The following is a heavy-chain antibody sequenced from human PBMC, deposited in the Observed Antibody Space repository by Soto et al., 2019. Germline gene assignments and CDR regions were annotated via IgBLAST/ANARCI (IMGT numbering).Heavy chain of an antibody. J-gene: IGHJ4*02. CDR3: ARSYDFWSGYYPTR. D-gene: IGHD3-3*01. CDR2: IYYSGST. Sequence: SETLSLTCTVSGGSTTSDYWSWIRQPPGKGLEWLGYIYYSGSTNYNPSLKSRVTISVDTSKNQFSLKLSSVTAADTAVYYCARSYDFWSGYYPTRWGQGTLVTVPQ. CDR1: GGSTTSDY. V-gene: IGHV4-59*01.